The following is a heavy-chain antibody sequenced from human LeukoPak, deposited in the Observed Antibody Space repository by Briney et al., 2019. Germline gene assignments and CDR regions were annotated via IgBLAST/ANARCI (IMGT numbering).Heavy chain of an antibody. CDR3: ARARGTPTSLNDY. J-gene: IGHJ4*02. CDR2: ISAYNGNT. CDR1: VYTFTSYC. D-gene: IGHD1-7*01. V-gene: IGHV1-18*01. Sequence: ASVKVSCKGSVYTFTSYCISWVRQAPGQGLEWMGWISAYNGNTNYAHKPQGTVTMTTNTSTSTAYMELRSLRSDDTAVYYCARARGTPTSLNDYWGQGTLVTVSS.